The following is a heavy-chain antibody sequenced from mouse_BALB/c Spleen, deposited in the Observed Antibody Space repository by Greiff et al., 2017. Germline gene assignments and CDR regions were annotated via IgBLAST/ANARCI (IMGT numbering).Heavy chain of an antibody. V-gene: IGHV5-6*01. Sequence: EVQGVESGGDLVKPGGSLKLSCAASGFTFSSYGMSWVRQTPDKRLEWVATISSGSSYTYYPDSVKGRFTISRDNAKNTLYLQMSSLKSEDTAMYDCARRTTATSLYWYFDVWGAGTTVTVSS. CDR2: ISSGSSYT. CDR3: ARRTTATSLYWYFDV. J-gene: IGHJ1*01. D-gene: IGHD1-2*01. CDR1: GFTFSSYG.